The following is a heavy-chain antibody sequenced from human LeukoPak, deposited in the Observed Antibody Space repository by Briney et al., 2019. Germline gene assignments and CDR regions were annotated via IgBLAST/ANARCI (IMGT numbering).Heavy chain of an antibody. CDR2: ISSSSSYI. J-gene: IGHJ6*02. Sequence: GGSLRLSCAASGFTFSSYSMNWVRQAPGKGLEWVSSISSSSSYIYYADSVKGRFTISRDNAKNSLYLQMNSLRAEDTAVYYCARDAPPPLVGYCSGGSCYNRYGMDVWGQGTTVTVSS. CDR1: GFTFSSYS. V-gene: IGHV3-21*01. CDR3: ARDAPPPLVGYCSGGSCYNRYGMDV. D-gene: IGHD2-15*01.